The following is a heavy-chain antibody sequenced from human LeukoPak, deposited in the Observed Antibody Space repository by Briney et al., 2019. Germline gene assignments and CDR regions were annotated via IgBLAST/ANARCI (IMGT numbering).Heavy chain of an antibody. CDR2: MYHSGST. CDR3: ARCFRGDNFDY. V-gene: IGHV4-38-2*02. Sequence: SETLSLTCSVSGYSISSAYYWGWIRQPPGKGLEWVGTMYHSGSTNYNPSLKSRVTISVDTSKNQFSLKLSSVTAADTAVYFCARCFRGDNFDYWGQGTLVTVSS. J-gene: IGHJ4*02. D-gene: IGHD7-27*01. CDR1: GYSISSAYY.